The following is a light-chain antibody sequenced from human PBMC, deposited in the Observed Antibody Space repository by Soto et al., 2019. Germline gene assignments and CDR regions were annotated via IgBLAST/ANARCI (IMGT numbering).Light chain of an antibody. CDR3: SSYTASNSFY. CDR1: STDIGAYIY. V-gene: IGLV2-14*01. CDR2: DVT. Sequence: QSVLTQPASVSGSPGQSITISCTGTSTDIGAYIYVSWYQQHPDKAHKLIIYDVTNRPSGVSNRFSGSKSGITASLTISGLQAEDEADYYCSSYTASNSFYFGTGTKVTVL. J-gene: IGLJ1*01.